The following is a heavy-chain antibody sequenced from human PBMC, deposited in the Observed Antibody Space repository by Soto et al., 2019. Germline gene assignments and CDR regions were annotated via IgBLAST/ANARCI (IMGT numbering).Heavy chain of an antibody. V-gene: IGHV5-51*01. CDR3: ARHGYSSSSAYYYYGMDV. J-gene: IGHJ6*02. D-gene: IGHD6-6*01. Sequence: LGESLKISCKGSGYSFTSYWIGWVRQMPGKGLEWMGIIYPGDSDTRYSPSFQGQVTISADKSISTAYLQWSSLKASDTAMYYCARHGYSSSSAYYYYGMDVWGQGTTVTVSS. CDR1: GYSFTSYW. CDR2: IYPGDSDT.